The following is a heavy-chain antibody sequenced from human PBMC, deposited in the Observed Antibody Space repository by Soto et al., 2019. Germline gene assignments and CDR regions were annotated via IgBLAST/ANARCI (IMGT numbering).Heavy chain of an antibody. Sequence: GGSLRLSCAASGFTFSSYAMSWVRQAPGKGLEWVSAISGSGGSTYYADSVKGRFTISRDNSKNTLYLQMNSLRAEDTAVYYCAKDRRLEYGSGSYDAFDIWGQGTMVTVSS. CDR2: ISGSGGST. CDR3: AKDRRLEYGSGSYDAFDI. V-gene: IGHV3-23*01. CDR1: GFTFSSYA. J-gene: IGHJ3*02. D-gene: IGHD3-10*01.